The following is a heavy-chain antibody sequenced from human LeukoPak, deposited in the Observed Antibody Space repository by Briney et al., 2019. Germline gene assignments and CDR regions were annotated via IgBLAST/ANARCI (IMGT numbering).Heavy chain of an antibody. D-gene: IGHD3-16*01. CDR3: ARDQGAFDY. V-gene: IGHV3-7*01. CDR2: INRDGSEK. J-gene: IGHJ4*02. CDR1: EFTFSNYW. Sequence: PGGSLRLSCAAPEFTFSNYWMTWVRQTPGKGLEWVANINRDGSEKYYVDSVKGRFTISRDNARTSLYLQMNKLRAEDTAVYYCARDQGAFDYWGQGTVVTVSS.